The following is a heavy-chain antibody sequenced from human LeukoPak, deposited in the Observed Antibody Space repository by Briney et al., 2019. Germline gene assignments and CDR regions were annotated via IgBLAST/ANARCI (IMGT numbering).Heavy chain of an antibody. V-gene: IGHV4-38-2*02. CDR3: ARVARCTSCFDVDY. CDR2: FFLKGST. CDR1: GYSITSAYY. Sequence: SGTLSLTCTVSGYSITSAYYWGWIRQPPGKGLEWIGSFFLKGSTYYNPSLKSRVTISVDTSKNQFSLTLSSVTAADTAVYYCARVARCTSCFDVDYWGQGTLVTVS. J-gene: IGHJ4*02. D-gene: IGHD2-2*01.